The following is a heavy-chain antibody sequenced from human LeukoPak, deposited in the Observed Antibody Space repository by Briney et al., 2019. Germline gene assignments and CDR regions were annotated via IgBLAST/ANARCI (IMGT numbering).Heavy chain of an antibody. V-gene: IGHV4-4*07. CDR2: IYTSGST. CDR3: ARARELMGVDAFDI. J-gene: IGHJ3*02. D-gene: IGHD1-26*01. Sequence: SETPSLTCTVSGGSISSYYWSWIRQPAGKGLEWIGRIYTSGSTNYNPSLKSRVTMSVDTSKNQFSLKLSSVTAADTAVYYCARARELMGVDAFDIWGQGTMVTVSS. CDR1: GGSISSYY.